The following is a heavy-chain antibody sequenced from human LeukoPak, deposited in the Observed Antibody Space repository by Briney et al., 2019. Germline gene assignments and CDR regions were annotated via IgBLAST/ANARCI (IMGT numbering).Heavy chain of an antibody. CDR3: ARDFYGSGNWLDP. D-gene: IGHD3-10*01. CDR2: IFHSGSI. Sequence: SGTLSLTCAVSGGSISSSNWWSWVRQPPGKGLEWIAEIFHSGSINYNPSLKSRVNISVDKSKNQFFLKLNSVTAADTAVYYCARDFYGSGNWLDPWGQGTLVTVSS. J-gene: IGHJ5*02. CDR1: GGSISSSNW. V-gene: IGHV4-4*02.